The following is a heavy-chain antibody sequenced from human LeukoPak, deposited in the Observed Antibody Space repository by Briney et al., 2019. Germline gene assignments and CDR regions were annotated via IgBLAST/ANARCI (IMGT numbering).Heavy chain of an antibody. Sequence: SETLSLTCTVSGGSISSGDYYWSWIRQPPGKGLEWIGYIYYSGSTYYNPPLKSRVTISVDTSENQFSLKLSSVTAADTAVYYCARENLMVRGNAFDIWGQGTMVTVSS. D-gene: IGHD3-10*01. CDR2: IYYSGST. V-gene: IGHV4-30-4*01. CDR3: ARENLMVRGNAFDI. CDR1: GGSISSGDYY. J-gene: IGHJ3*02.